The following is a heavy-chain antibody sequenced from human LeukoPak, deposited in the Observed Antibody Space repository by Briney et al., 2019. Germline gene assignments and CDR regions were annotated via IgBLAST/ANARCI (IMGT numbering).Heavy chain of an antibody. CDR3: ARDRTGQQLISRKEYYYVDV. V-gene: IGHV3-66*01. D-gene: IGHD4-11*01. Sequence: GGSLRLSCAVSGFTVSSNYMSWVRQAPGKGLEWVSIIYSGGSTYYADSVKGRFTISRDNSKNTLYLQMNSLRAEDTAVYYCARDRTGQQLISRKEYYYVDVWGKGTTVTISS. CDR2: IYSGGST. J-gene: IGHJ6*03. CDR1: GFTVSSNY.